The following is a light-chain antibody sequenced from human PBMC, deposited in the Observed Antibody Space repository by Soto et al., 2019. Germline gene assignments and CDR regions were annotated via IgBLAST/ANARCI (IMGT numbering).Light chain of an antibody. Sequence: DIQMTKSPSSLSASVGDRVTITCRASQGISNYLTWYQQKPGKVPKLLIYAASTLQSEVPSRFSGSGSGTDFTLTISSLQPEDVATYYCQKYNSPPYTFGPGTKVDIK. CDR1: QGISNY. CDR3: QKYNSPPYT. CDR2: AAS. J-gene: IGKJ3*01. V-gene: IGKV1-27*01.